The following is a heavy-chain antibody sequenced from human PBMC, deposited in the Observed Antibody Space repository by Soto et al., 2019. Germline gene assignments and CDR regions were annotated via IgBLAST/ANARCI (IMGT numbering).Heavy chain of an antibody. CDR2: ISNDGNQK. D-gene: IGHD3-3*01. CDR1: GFTFRIHG. CDR3: AKDKVPYYDFWSGQRWFDP. J-gene: IGHJ5*02. V-gene: IGHV3-30*18. Sequence: PGGSLRLSCAASGFTFRIHGMHWVRQTPGEGLEWGAVISNDGNQKYYVESVEGRFSISRDNSKSILYLQMNNVRIEDTAKYYCAKDKVPYYDFWSGQRWFDPWGQGT.